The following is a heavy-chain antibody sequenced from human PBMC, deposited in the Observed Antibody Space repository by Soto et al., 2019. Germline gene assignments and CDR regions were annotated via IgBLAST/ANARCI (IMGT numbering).Heavy chain of an antibody. V-gene: IGHV3-7*01. Sequence: GGSLRLSCAASGFTFSSYWISWVRQAPGKGLEWVANIKQDGSEKYYVDSVKGRFTISRDNAKNSLYLQMNSLRAEDTAVYYCARDIYTPWFDPWGQGTLVTVSS. D-gene: IGHD2-15*01. CDR2: IKQDGSEK. J-gene: IGHJ5*02. CDR3: ARDIYTPWFDP. CDR1: GFTFSSYW.